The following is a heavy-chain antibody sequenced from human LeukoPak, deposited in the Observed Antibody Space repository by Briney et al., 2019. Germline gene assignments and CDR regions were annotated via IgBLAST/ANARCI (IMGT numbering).Heavy chain of an antibody. V-gene: IGHV3-15*01. Sequence: PGGSLRLSCAASGFTVNNAWMSWVRQAPGKGLEWVGRIKSKTHGGTTDYAAPVKGRFTISRDDSKNTLYLQMNSLKTDDTAVYYCAATTPGRLAGMDVWGLGTTVTVSS. CDR3: AATTPGRLAGMDV. CDR2: IKSKTHGGTT. D-gene: IGHD1-1*01. J-gene: IGHJ6*02. CDR1: GFTVNNAW.